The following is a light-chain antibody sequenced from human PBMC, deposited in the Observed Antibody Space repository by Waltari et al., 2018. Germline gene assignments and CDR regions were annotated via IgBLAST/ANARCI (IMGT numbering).Light chain of an antibody. CDR3: QQYYSFPLT. Sequence: DIVMTQSPDSLAVSLGERATINCKSSQSVLYDSNNKNYLAWYQQKPGQPPKLLIYWASTRESGVPDRFSDSGSGTDFTLTISSLQAEDVAVYYCQQYYSFPLTFGGGTKVEIK. V-gene: IGKV4-1*01. J-gene: IGKJ4*01. CDR2: WAS. CDR1: QSVLYDSNNKNY.